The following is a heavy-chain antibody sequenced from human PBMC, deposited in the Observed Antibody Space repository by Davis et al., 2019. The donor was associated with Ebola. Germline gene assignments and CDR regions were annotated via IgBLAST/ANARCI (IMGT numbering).Heavy chain of an antibody. CDR1: GFTFSSYS. D-gene: IGHD2-8*02. Sequence: LKISCAASGFTFSSYSMNWVRQAPGKGLEWVSYISSSSSTIYYADSVKGRFTISRDNAKNSLYLQMNSLRDEDTAVYYCARDRYCTGGVCYAFDIWGQGTMVTVSS. J-gene: IGHJ3*02. CDR3: ARDRYCTGGVCYAFDI. CDR2: ISSSSSTI. V-gene: IGHV3-48*02.